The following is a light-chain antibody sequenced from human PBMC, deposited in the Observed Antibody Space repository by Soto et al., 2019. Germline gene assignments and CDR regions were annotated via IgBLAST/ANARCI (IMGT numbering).Light chain of an antibody. Sequence: QSVLTQPASVSGSPGQSITISCTGTSSDVGGYNYVSWYQQHPGRAPELIIHDVSHRPSGVSDRFSGSRSGNTASLTISGLQAEDEADYYCSSYTALSTLVFGGGTKLTVL. CDR3: SSYTALSTLV. V-gene: IGLV2-14*03. J-gene: IGLJ3*02. CDR1: SSDVGGYNY. CDR2: DVS.